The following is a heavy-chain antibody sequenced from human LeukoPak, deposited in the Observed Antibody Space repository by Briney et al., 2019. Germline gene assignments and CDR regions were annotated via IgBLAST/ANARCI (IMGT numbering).Heavy chain of an antibody. V-gene: IGHV1-2*02. D-gene: IGHD2-8*01. CDR3: ARGSNAVGLNGFSFFDC. CDR2: INPNSGGT. Sequence: ASVKVSCKASGYTFTGYYMHWVRQAPGQGLEWMGWINPNSGGTNYAQKFQGGVTMTRDASISTAYMELSRLRSDDTAVYYCARGSNAVGLNGFSFFDCWGQGTLVTVSS. CDR1: GYTFTGYY. J-gene: IGHJ4*02.